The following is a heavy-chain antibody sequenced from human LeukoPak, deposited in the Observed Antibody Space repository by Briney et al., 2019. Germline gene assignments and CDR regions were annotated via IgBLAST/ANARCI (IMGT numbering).Heavy chain of an antibody. D-gene: IGHD2-2*01. CDR3: ALNGGVTDAMDPWATDGIFDY. J-gene: IGHJ4*02. Sequence: SVKVSCKASGYTFTSYGISWVRQAPGQGLEWMGGIIPIFGTPNYAQKFQGRVTITADKSTSTAYMELSSLRSEGTAVYYCALNGGVTDAMDPWATDGIFDYWGQGTLVTVSS. CDR2: IIPIFGTP. CDR1: GYTFTSYG. V-gene: IGHV1-69*06.